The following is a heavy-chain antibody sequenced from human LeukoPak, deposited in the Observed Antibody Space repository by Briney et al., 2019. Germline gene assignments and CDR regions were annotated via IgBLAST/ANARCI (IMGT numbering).Heavy chain of an antibody. Sequence: GASVKVSCKASGDTFTGYHIHWVRQAPGQGLEWMSSINLNTAGTEYPQKFQGRVTVTRDTPVTTAYMELSTLRYDDTATYYCAIEPTGSGHPGDVWGQGTVVTVSS. CDR2: INLNTAGT. V-gene: IGHV1-2*02. CDR1: GDTFTGYH. J-gene: IGHJ3*01. D-gene: IGHD6-19*01. CDR3: AIEPTGSGHPGDV.